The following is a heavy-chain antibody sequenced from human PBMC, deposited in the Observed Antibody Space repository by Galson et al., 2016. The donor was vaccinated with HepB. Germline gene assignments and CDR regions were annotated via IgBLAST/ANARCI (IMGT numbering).Heavy chain of an antibody. CDR3: ARDLLGSNGMDV. CDR1: GGSISSGDYY. J-gene: IGHJ6*04. D-gene: IGHD5/OR15-5a*01. Sequence: LTCTVSGGSISSGDYYWSWIRQHPGKGLEWIGYINYSGSTYYNPSLKSRVTISVDTSKNQFSLKLSSVTAADTAVYYCARDLLGSNGMDVWGKGTTVTVSS. CDR2: INYSGST. V-gene: IGHV4-31*03.